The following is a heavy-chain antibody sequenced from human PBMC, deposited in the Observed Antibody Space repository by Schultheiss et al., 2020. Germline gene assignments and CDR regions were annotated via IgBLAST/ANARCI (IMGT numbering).Heavy chain of an antibody. CDR1: GGSISSGGYY. CDR2: IYTSGST. D-gene: IGHD6-13*01. Sequence: LRLSCTVAGGSISSGGYYWSWIRQPPGKGLEWIGRIYTSGSTNYNPSLKSRVTISVDTSKNQFSLKLSSVTAADTAVYYCARVRKIPAGGSDYYYAIDVWGQGTTVTVSS. J-gene: IGHJ6*02. V-gene: IGHV4-61*02. CDR3: ARVRKIPAGGSDYYYAIDV.